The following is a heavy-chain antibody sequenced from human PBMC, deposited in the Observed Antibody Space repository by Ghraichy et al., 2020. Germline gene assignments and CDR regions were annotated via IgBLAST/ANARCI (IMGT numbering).Heavy chain of an antibody. CDR3: SSGDTFDI. Sequence: ETLSLTCAASGFIFGSHWMTWVRQAPGKGLEWVANINQDSREKYYVHSVKGRFTISRDNARNSLYLQMNNLSAEDTAVYYFSSGDTFDIWGRGTMVTVSS. CDR1: GFIFGSHW. D-gene: IGHD3-10*01. J-gene: IGHJ3*02. CDR2: INQDSREK. V-gene: IGHV3-7*03.